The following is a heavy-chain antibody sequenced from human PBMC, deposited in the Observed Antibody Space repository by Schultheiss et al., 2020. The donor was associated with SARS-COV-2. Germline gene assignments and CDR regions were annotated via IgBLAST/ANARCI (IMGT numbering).Heavy chain of an antibody. Sequence: SETLSLTCTVSGGSISSYYWSWIRQPPGKGLEWIGYIYYSGSTNYNPSLKSRVTISVDTSKNQFSLKLSSVTAADTAVYYCARMERDQLLPHHDAFDIWGQGTKGTISS. CDR2: IYYSGST. V-gene: IGHV4-59*01. D-gene: IGHD2-2*01. J-gene: IGHJ3*02. CDR1: GGSISSYY. CDR3: ARMERDQLLPHHDAFDI.